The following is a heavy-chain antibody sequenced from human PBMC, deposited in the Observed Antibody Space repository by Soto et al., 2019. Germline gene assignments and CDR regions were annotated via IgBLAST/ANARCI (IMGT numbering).Heavy chain of an antibody. D-gene: IGHD3-16*01. CDR3: ARGDKNNDYYFDH. Sequence: SETLSLTCVVSGASIISGDYAWNWVRQPPGKGLEWLGYIYNSGGSYYNPSLKSRVTISLDRSKNHFSLRLDSVTAADTALYFCARGDKNNDYYFDHWGQGTLVTVSS. V-gene: IGHV4-30-2*01. CDR2: IYNSGGS. J-gene: IGHJ4*02. CDR1: GASIISGDYA.